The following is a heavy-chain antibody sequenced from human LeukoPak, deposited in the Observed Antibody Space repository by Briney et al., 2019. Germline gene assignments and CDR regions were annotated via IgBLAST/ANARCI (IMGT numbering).Heavy chain of an antibody. Sequence: PSETLSLTCAVSGGSISSDNWWNWVRQSPGKGLEWIGQIYHSGSTNYSPSLKSRVTISVDRSKNQFSLKLTSVTAADTAIYYRARDLVDSGGYYFDHWGQGTLVTVSS. D-gene: IGHD3-22*01. CDR1: GGSISSDNW. V-gene: IGHV4-4*02. J-gene: IGHJ4*02. CDR3: ARDLVDSGGYYFDH. CDR2: IYHSGST.